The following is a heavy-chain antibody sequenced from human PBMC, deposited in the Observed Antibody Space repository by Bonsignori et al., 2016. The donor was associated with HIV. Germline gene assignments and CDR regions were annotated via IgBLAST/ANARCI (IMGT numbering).Heavy chain of an antibody. CDR1: GFTFSSYE. CDR2: ISSSGSTI. D-gene: IGHD5-18*01. V-gene: IGHV3-48*03. J-gene: IGHJ1*01. Sequence: GESLKISCAASGFTFSSYEMNWVRQAPGKGLEWVSYISSSGSTIYYADSVKGRFTISRDNAKNSLYLQMNSLRAEDTAVYYCARGQYSYGFERYFQHWGQGTLVTVSS. CDR3: ARGQYSYGFERYFQH.